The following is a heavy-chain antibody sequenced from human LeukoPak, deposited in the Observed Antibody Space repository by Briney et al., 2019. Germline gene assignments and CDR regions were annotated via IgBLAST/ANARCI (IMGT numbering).Heavy chain of an antibody. Sequence: SETLSLTCAVYGGSFSGYYWSWIRQPPGKGLEWIGEINHSGSTNYKPSLKSRVTISVDTSKNQFSLKLSSVTAADTAVYYCASAIWRAFDYWGQGTLVTVSS. CDR1: GGSFSGYY. D-gene: IGHD3-3*01. J-gene: IGHJ4*02. CDR2: INHSGST. V-gene: IGHV4-34*01. CDR3: ASAIWRAFDY.